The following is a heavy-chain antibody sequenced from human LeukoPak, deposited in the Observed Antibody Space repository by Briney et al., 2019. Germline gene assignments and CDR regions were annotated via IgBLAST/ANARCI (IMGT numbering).Heavy chain of an antibody. V-gene: IGHV3-21*01. D-gene: IGHD2-2*01. CDR2: ISSSSSYI. CDR1: GFTFSSYS. J-gene: IGHJ4*02. CDR3: AGTSIDGLGYCSSTSCFHDY. Sequence: PGGSLRLSCAASGFTFSSYSMNWVRQAPGKGLEWVSSISSSSSYIYYADSVKGRFTISRDNAKNSLYLQMNSLGAEDTAVYYCAGTSIDGLGYCSSTSCFHDYWGQGTLVTVSS.